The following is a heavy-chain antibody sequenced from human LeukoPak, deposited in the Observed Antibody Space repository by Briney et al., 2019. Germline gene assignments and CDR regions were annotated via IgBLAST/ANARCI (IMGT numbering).Heavy chain of an antibody. CDR2: INSNSGGT. V-gene: IGHV1-2*02. J-gene: IGHJ4*02. Sequence: ASVKVSCKASGYTFTDYYIHWMRQAPGQGLEWMGWINSNSGGTSYAQKFQGRVTMTRDTPTNTAHMELSRLTSDDTAVYYCARTSIAARRADFDYWGQGTVVTVSS. CDR1: GYTFTDYY. D-gene: IGHD6-6*01. CDR3: ARTSIAARRADFDY.